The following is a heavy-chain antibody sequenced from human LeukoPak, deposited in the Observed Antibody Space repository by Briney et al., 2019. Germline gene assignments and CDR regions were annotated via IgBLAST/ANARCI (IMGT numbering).Heavy chain of an antibody. Sequence: SQTLSLTCTVSVGSIRSGGNYWSSIRQHPGKGLEWLGYIYYSGSTYYNPSLKRRVTISVDTSKNQFSLKLSSVTAADTAVYYCASSRSSTSFDYWGQGTLVTVSS. CDR1: VGSIRSGGNY. CDR3: ASSRSSTSFDY. V-gene: IGHV4-31*03. CDR2: IYYSGST. J-gene: IGHJ4*02. D-gene: IGHD2-2*01.